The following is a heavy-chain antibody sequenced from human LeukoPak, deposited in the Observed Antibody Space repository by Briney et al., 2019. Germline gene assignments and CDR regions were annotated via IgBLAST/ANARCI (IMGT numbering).Heavy chain of an antibody. J-gene: IGHJ4*02. CDR3: ANENYYGSGSYPDY. CDR1: GFTFSSYG. V-gene: IGHV3-30*18. D-gene: IGHD3-10*01. CDR2: IPYDGSNK. Sequence: GGSLRLSCAASGFTFSSYGIHWVRQAPGKGLEWVALIPYDGSNKYYADSVKGRFTISRDNSKNTLYLQMNSLRAEDTAVYYCANENYYGSGSYPDYWGQGTLVTVSS.